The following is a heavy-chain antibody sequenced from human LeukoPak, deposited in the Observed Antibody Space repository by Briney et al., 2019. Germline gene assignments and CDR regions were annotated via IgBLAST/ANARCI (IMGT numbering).Heavy chain of an antibody. CDR1: GFTFSSYA. J-gene: IGHJ4*02. CDR2: ISYDGSNK. V-gene: IGHV3-30-3*01. CDR3: ARAAGGAKSHFWSGYPLDY. Sequence: PGGSLRLSCAASGFTFSSYAMHWVRQAPGKGLEWVAVISYDGSNKYYADSVKGRFTISRVNSKNTLYLQMNSLRAEDTAVYYCARAAGGAKSHFWSGYPLDYWGQGTLVAVSS. D-gene: IGHD3-3*02.